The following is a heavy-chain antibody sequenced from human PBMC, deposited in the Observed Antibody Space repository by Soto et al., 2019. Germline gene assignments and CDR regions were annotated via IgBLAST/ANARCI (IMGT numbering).Heavy chain of an antibody. CDR1: GFTFSSYG. V-gene: IGHV3-30*03. Sequence: GGSLRLSCAASGFTFSSYGMHWVRQARGKWLEWVSVISYDGSNKYYADSVKGRFTISRDNSKNTLYLQMNSLRAEDTAVYYCATTLFQDDYGDYTTAWDYYGMDVWGQGTTVTVSS. J-gene: IGHJ6*02. CDR3: ATTLFQDDYGDYTTAWDYYGMDV. CDR2: ISYDGSNK. D-gene: IGHD4-17*01.